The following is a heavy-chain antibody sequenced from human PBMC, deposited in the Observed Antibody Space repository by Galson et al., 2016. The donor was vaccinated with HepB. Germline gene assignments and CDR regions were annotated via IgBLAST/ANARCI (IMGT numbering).Heavy chain of an antibody. Sequence: SETLSLTCTVSGGSISSSSYYWGWIRQPPGKGLEWIANIYYSRTTYYNPSLKSRVTISVDTSKNQFSLKLGFVTAADTAVYYCARGEFRLVRLRVFDIWGQGTMVTVSS. V-gene: IGHV4-39*01. J-gene: IGHJ3*02. CDR2: IYYSRTT. CDR3: ARGEFRLVRLRVFDI. D-gene: IGHD3-16*01. CDR1: GGSISSSSYY.